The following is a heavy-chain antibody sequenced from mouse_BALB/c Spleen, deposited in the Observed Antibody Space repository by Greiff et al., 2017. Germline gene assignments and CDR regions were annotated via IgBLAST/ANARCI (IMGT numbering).Heavy chain of an antibody. Sequence: DVKLVESGPSLVKPSQTLSLTCSVTGDSITSGYWNWIRKFPGNKLEYMGYISYSGSTYYNPSLKSRISITRDTSKNQYYLQLNSVTTEDTATYYCARYPHYYGSSYDYAMDYWGQGTSVTVSS. CDR1: GDSITSGY. CDR2: ISYSGST. CDR3: ARYPHYYGSSYDYAMDY. D-gene: IGHD1-1*01. V-gene: IGHV3-8*02. J-gene: IGHJ4*01.